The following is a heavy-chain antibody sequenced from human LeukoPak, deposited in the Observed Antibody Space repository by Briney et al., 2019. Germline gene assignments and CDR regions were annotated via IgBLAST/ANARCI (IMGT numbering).Heavy chain of an antibody. D-gene: IGHD5-24*01. V-gene: IGHV3-48*02. CDR2: ISSSSSTI. J-gene: IGHJ6*02. CDR1: GFTFSSYS. Sequence: GGSLRLSCAASGFTFSSYSMNWVRQAPGKGLEWVSYISSSSSTIYYADSVKGRFTISRDNAKNSLYLQMNSLRDEDTAVYYCAREMATIGYYYYGLDVWGQGTTVTVSS. CDR3: AREMATIGYYYYGLDV.